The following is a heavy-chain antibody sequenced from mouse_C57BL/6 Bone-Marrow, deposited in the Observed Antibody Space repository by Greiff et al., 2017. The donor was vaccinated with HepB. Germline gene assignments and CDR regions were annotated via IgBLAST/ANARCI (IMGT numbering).Heavy chain of an antibody. V-gene: IGHV1-54*01. CDR1: GYAFTNYL. J-gene: IGHJ2*01. CDR3: ARSFYGSSYVDYFDY. Sequence: QVQLQQSGAELVRPGTSVKVSCKASGYAFTNYLIEWVKQRPGQGLEWIGVINPGSGGTNYNEKFKGKATLTADKSSSTAYMQLSSLTSEDSAVYFCARSFYGSSYVDYFDYWGQGTTLTVSS. CDR2: INPGSGGT. D-gene: IGHD1-1*01.